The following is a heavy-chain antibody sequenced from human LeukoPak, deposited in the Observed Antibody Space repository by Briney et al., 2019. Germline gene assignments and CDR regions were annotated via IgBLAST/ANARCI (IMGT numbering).Heavy chain of an antibody. CDR1: GFTFGDYA. J-gene: IGHJ4*02. V-gene: IGHV3-49*04. Sequence: GGSLRLSCTVSGFTFGDYAINWVRQAPGKGLEWVGFIRSRAFGETAEYAASVKGRFTISRDDSKSIAYLQMNSLKTEDTAVYYCTRDRGSSTLGDYWGQGTLVTVSS. CDR3: TRDRGSSTLGDY. CDR2: IRSRAFGETA. D-gene: IGHD7-27*01.